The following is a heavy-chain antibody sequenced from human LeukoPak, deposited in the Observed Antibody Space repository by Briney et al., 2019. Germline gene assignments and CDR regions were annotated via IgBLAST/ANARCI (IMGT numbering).Heavy chain of an antibody. CDR2: IYYSGSS. Sequence: SETLSLTCTVSGGSISSSSYYWGWIRQPPGKGWEWIGSIYYSGSSYYNPSLNSRVTISVDTSKNHCSLKLSSVTAADTAVYYCARHPGYSSSWYRDYYYMDVWGKGTTVTVSS. D-gene: IGHD6-13*01. J-gene: IGHJ6*03. CDR3: ARHPGYSSSWYRDYYYMDV. V-gene: IGHV4-39*01. CDR1: GGSISSSSYY.